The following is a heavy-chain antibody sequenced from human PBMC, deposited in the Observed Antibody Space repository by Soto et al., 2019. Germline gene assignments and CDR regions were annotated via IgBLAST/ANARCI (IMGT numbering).Heavy chain of an antibody. Sequence: KLRENLYLSCTASRGCNSSSSYYCGWIRRPPGKGLEWIGSIYYSGSTYYNPSLKSRVTISVDTSKNQFSLKLSSVTAADTAVYYCARQDSSSKNNWFDPWGQGTLVTVS. CDR1: RGCNSSSSYY. CDR2: IYYSGST. D-gene: IGHD6-13*01. V-gene: IGHV4-39*01. J-gene: IGHJ5*02. CDR3: ARQDSSSKNNWFDP.